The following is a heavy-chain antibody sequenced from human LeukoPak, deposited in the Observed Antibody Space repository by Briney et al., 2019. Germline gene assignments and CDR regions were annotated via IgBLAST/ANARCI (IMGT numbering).Heavy chain of an antibody. CDR3: ARAPARTSYYYYYYMDV. Sequence: ASETLSLTCTVSGGSISSYYWRWIRQPPGKGLEWIGYIYYSGSTNYNPSLKSRVTISVDTSKNQFSLKLSSVTAADTAVYYCARAPARTSYYYYYYMDVWGKGTTVTVSS. CDR1: GGSISSYY. CDR2: IYYSGST. J-gene: IGHJ6*03. D-gene: IGHD2-2*01. V-gene: IGHV4-59*01.